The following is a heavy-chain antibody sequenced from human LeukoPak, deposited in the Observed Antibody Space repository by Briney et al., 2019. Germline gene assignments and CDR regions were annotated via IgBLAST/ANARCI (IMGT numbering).Heavy chain of an antibody. D-gene: IGHD4-17*01. CDR1: GYTFTSYY. Sequence: ASVKVSCKASGYTFTSYYMHWLRQAPRQGLEWMGIINPSGGSTSYAQKFQGRVTMTRDTSTSTVYMELSSLRSEDTAVYYCASGAVTTSYFDYWGQGTLVTVSS. V-gene: IGHV1-46*01. CDR2: INPSGGST. CDR3: ASGAVTTSYFDY. J-gene: IGHJ4*02.